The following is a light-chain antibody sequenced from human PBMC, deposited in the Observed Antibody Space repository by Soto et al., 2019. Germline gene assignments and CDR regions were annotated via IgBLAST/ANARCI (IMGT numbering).Light chain of an antibody. CDR1: QSVSSTF. Sequence: EIVLTQSPGTLSLSPGERATLSCSASQSVSSTFFAWYQQKPDQPPRLLIYGASSRATGIPDRFSGSGSGTDFTLTISRLEPEDFGVYYCQQYGSSPRTFGQGTKVEIK. V-gene: IGKV3-20*01. CDR3: QQYGSSPRT. CDR2: GAS. J-gene: IGKJ1*01.